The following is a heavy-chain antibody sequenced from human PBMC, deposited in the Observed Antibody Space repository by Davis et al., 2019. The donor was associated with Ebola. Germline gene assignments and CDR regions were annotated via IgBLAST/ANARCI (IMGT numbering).Heavy chain of an antibody. Sequence: ASVKVSCKASGYTFTSYGISWVRQAPGQGLEWMGWITAYNDNTDYAHKFQGRVTMTTDTSTSTAYMELRNLRSDDTAVYYCAKGGSGWPSDYSYGLGVWGKGTTVTVAS. CDR1: GYTFTSYG. D-gene: IGHD6-19*01. J-gene: IGHJ6*04. CDR3: AKGGSGWPSDYSYGLGV. V-gene: IGHV1-18*04. CDR2: ITAYNDNT.